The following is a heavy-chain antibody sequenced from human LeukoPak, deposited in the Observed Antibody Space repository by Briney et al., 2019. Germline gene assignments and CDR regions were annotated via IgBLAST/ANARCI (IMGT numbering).Heavy chain of an antibody. CDR1: GASFNDYY. Sequence: SETLSLTCAVYGASFNDYYWSWIRHSPTKGLEWIGEVNHSGSTKYNPSLKSRVTISADKSKNQFFLRLSPVAAADSGVYYCARERASNNHDNWFDPWGQGTLVTVSS. CDR3: ARERASNNHDNWFDP. V-gene: IGHV4-34*01. CDR2: VNHSGST. J-gene: IGHJ5*02.